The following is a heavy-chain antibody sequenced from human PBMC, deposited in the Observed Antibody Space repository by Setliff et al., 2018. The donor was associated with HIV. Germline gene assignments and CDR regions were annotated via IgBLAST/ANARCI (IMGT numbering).Heavy chain of an antibody. V-gene: IGHV1-2*02. CDR1: GCTFTAYY. CDR2: INSNNGGT. J-gene: IGHJ4*02. Sequence: ASVKVSCKTSGCTFTAYYIHWVRQAPGQGLEWMGWINSNNGGTKYAKTFQGRVTMTRDTSITTAYMEWSSLISDDTAVYYCAGEERYYDGKGALDYWGQGMLVTVSS. CDR3: AGEERYYDGKGALDY. D-gene: IGHD3-22*01.